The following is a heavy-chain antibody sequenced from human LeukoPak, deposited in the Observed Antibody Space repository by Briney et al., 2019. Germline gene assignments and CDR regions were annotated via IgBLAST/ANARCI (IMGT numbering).Heavy chain of an antibody. D-gene: IGHD6-13*01. CDR1: GGSISSYY. CDR2: IYTSGST. Sequence: SETLSLTCTVSGGSISSYYWSWIRQPAGKGLEWIGRIYTSGSTNYNPSLKSRVTMSVDTSKNQFSLKLSSVTAADTAVYYCARHVIRNIAAAGTRYFDLWGRGTLVTVSS. CDR3: ARHVIRNIAAAGTRYFDL. V-gene: IGHV4-4*07. J-gene: IGHJ2*01.